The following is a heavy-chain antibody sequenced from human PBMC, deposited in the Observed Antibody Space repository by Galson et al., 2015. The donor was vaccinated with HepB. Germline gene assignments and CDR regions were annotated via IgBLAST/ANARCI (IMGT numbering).Heavy chain of an antibody. CDR2: IIPMFGTT. J-gene: IGHJ3*01. V-gene: IGHV1-69*13. Sequence: SVKVSCKGSGGTFRRNTITWVRQAPGQGLEWMGGIIPMFGTTKYAQRLQGRVTITADESTNTAYMTLTSLRSEDTALYYCARKPGPYDGFDFWGQGTLVTVSS. CDR1: GGTFRRNT. D-gene: IGHD1-14*01. CDR3: ARKPGPYDGFDF.